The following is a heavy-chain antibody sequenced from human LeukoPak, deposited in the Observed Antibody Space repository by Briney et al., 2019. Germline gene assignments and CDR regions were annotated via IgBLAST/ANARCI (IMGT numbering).Heavy chain of an antibody. CDR2: INTGNSNT. CDR3: ARGKRPDYYDSSGSWFDP. J-gene: IGHJ5*02. CDR1: GYTLTSYA. V-gene: IGHV1-3*04. D-gene: IGHD3-22*01. Sequence: GASVKVSCKASGYTLTSYAMHWVRQAPGQRLEFMGWINTGNSNTKFSQKFQGRVTLTRDTSATTVYMELSSLRSEDTAVYYCARGKRPDYYDSSGSWFDPWGQGTLVTVSS.